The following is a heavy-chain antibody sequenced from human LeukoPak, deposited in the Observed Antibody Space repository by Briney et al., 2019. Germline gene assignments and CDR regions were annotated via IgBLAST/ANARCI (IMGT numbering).Heavy chain of an antibody. CDR2: IYHSGST. CDR3: ASSGLTSGFDY. J-gene: IGHJ4*02. D-gene: IGHD1-26*01. V-gene: IGHV4-34*01. Sequence: SETLSLTCAVYGGSFSGYYWSWIRQPPGKGLEWIGEIYHSGSTNYNPSLKSRVTISVDKSKNQFSLKLSSVTAADTAVYYCASSGLTSGFDYWGQGTLVTVSS. CDR1: GGSFSGYY.